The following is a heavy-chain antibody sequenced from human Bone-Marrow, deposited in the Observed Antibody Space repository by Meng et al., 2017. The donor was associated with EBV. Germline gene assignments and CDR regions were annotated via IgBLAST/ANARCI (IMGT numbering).Heavy chain of an antibody. V-gene: IGHV3-21*01. CDR2: ISSSSSYI. CDR1: GFTFSSYS. Sequence: GQWVEVGGGLVKPGGSLRLSCAASGFTFSSYSMNWVRQAPGKGLEWVSSISSSSSYIYYADSVKGRFTISRDNAKNSLYLQMNSLRAEDTAVYYCARDVGGGDRLDYWGQGTLVTVSS. CDR3: ARDVGGGDRLDY. D-gene: IGHD2-21*02. J-gene: IGHJ4*02.